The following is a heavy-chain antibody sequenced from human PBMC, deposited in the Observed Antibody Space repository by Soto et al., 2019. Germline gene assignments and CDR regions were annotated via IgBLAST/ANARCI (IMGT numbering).Heavy chain of an antibody. V-gene: IGHV4-39*01. J-gene: IGHJ6*02. CDR1: GGSIGGSNYF. CDR3: TGRRFGVRGVTTMGV. Sequence: SETLSLTCTVSGGSIGGSNYFWGWIRQSPGTGLEWLGTIYSSGSTYYNPSLKSRITMSLDTSKNQFSLNLGSVTAAETAVYYCTGRRFGVRGVTTMGVWGPGTTVTVSS. D-gene: IGHD3-10*01. CDR2: IYSSGST.